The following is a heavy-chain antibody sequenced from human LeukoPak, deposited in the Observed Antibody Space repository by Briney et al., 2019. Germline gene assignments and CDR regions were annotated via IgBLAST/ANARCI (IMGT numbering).Heavy chain of an antibody. CDR3: ARSGGGSTLYFDY. D-gene: IGHD2-15*01. CDR2: IIPIFGTA. J-gene: IGHJ4*02. Sequence: ASVKVSCKASGGTSSSYAISWVRQAPGQGLEWMGGIIPIFGTANYAQKFQGRVTITADESTSTAYMELSSLRSEDTAVYYCARSGGGSTLYFDYWGQGTLVTVSS. CDR1: GGTSSSYA. V-gene: IGHV1-69*13.